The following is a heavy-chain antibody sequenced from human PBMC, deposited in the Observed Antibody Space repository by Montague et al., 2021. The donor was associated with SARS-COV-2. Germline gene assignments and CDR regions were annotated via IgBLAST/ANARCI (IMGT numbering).Heavy chain of an antibody. CDR2: IFWDDEK. D-gene: IGHD3-16*02. Sequence: PALVKPTQTLTLTCSFSGFSLSTGGVGVDWIRQSPGKGLEWLGVIFWDDEKHYNPTLKTRLTISKGTSQNQVVITLTDMGPADTATYFCAHQYYDYVWGSCRPDYFDYWGQGTLVTVSS. CDR1: GFSLSTGGVG. CDR3: AHQYYDYVWGSCRPDYFDY. J-gene: IGHJ4*02. V-gene: IGHV2-5*02.